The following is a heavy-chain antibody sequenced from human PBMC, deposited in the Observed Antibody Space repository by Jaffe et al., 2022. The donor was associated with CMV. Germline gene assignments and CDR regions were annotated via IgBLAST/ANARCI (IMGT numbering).Heavy chain of an antibody. Sequence: QLQLQESGPGLVKPSETLSLTCTVSGGSISSSSYYWGWIRQPPGKGLEWIGSIYYSGSTYYNPSLKSRVTISVDTSKNQFSLKLSSVTAADTAVYYCARQIEVFIDSSGYYPVHFDYWGQGTLVTVSS. D-gene: IGHD3-22*01. CDR3: ARQIEVFIDSSGYYPVHFDY. J-gene: IGHJ4*02. V-gene: IGHV4-39*01. CDR1: GGSISSSSYY. CDR2: IYYSGST.